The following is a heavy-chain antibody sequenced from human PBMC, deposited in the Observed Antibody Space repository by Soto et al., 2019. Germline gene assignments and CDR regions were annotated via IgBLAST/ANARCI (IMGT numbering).Heavy chain of an antibody. D-gene: IGHD3-16*02. Sequence: EVQLMESGGGLVQPGGSLRLSCASSGFTLSMSAVNWVRQAPGKGLEWVSYISDSGDRTYYADSVKGRFTISRDRSKNTVSLQMDSLRAEDTAVYYCAKDRSIIVKAGDAFDVWGQGTKVTVSS. V-gene: IGHV3-23*01. CDR2: ISDSGDRT. CDR3: AKDRSIIVKAGDAFDV. CDR1: GFTLSMSA. J-gene: IGHJ3*01.